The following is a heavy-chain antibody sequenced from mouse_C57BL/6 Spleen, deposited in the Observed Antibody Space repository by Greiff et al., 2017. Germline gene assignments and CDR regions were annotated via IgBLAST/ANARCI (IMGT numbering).Heavy chain of an antibody. D-gene: IGHD1-1*01. J-gene: IGHJ1*03. CDR1: GYTFTSYW. CDR3: ARSGTTVPWYFDV. V-gene: IGHV1-64*01. CDR2: IHPNSGST. Sequence: QVQLQQPGAELVKPGASVKLSCKASGYTFTSYWMHWVKQRPGQGLEWIGMIHPNSGSTNYNEKFKSKATLTVDKSSSTAYRQLSSLTSEDSAVYYCARSGTTVPWYFDVWGTGTTVTVSS.